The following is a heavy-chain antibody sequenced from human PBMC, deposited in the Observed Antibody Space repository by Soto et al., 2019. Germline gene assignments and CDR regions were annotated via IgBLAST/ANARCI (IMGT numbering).Heavy chain of an antibody. CDR3: AKDYGSGPGDWFDP. J-gene: IGHJ5*02. Sequence: EVHLLESGGGLVQPGGSLRLSCAASGFTFSSYAMSWVRQAPGKGLEWVSAISGSGDSTYFADSVKGRFTISRDNSKNTLYPQLNGLRAEDTAVYYCAKDYGSGPGDWFDPWGQGTLVTVSS. V-gene: IGHV3-23*01. CDR1: GFTFSSYA. D-gene: IGHD3-10*01. CDR2: ISGSGDST.